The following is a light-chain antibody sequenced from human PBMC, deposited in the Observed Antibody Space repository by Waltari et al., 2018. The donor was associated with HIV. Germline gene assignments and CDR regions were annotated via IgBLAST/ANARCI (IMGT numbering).Light chain of an antibody. CDR2: AAS. CDR1: QSISFS. CDR3: QQSFRSPLS. J-gene: IGKJ3*01. V-gene: IGKV1-39*01. Sequence: DIQTTQSSSSLSASVGDRVTIDCRARQSISFSFTWYQQKPGKVPKLLISAASTVESGVPTRFSGSGSGTDFTLTIDSLQPDDCATYCCQQSFRSPLSFGPGTKVDIK.